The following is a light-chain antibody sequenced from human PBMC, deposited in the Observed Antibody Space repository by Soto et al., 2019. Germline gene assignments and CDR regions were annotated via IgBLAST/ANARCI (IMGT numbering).Light chain of an antibody. J-gene: IGLJ3*02. CDR3: GTWDSSLRAGKGV. Sequence: QSVLTQPPSVSAAPGQKVTISCSGSSSNIGNNYVSWYQQLPGTAPKLLIYDNNKRPSGIPDRFSGSKSGTSATLGITGPQTGDEADYYCGTWDSSLRAGKGVFGGGTKLTVL. CDR1: SSNIGNNY. V-gene: IGLV1-51*01. CDR2: DNN.